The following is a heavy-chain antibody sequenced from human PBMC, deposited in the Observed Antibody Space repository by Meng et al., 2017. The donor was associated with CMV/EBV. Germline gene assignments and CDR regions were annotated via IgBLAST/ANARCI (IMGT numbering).Heavy chain of an antibody. CDR1: GFSLSTSGVG. V-gene: IGHV2-5*01. CDR3: ARSSVIAAAPYWYFDL. Sequence: SGPTLVKPTQTLTLTCTFSGFSLSTSGVGVGWIRQPPGKALEWLALIYWNDDKRYSPSLKSRLTITKDTSKNQVVLTMTNMDPVDTATYYCARSSVIAAAPYWYFDLWGRGTLVTVSS. D-gene: IGHD6-13*01. J-gene: IGHJ2*01. CDR2: IYWNDDK.